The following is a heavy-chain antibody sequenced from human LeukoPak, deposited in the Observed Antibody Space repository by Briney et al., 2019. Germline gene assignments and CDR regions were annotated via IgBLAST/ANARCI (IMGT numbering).Heavy chain of an antibody. V-gene: IGHV3-23*01. Sequence: PGGSLRLSCAASGFTFNNYAMSWVRQAPGKGPEWLSAISGSGGSTTDADSVKGRFTTSRDNSKSTLYLQMNSLRAEDTAIYYCAKIFHTDGYYLGEHLFDAWGQGTLVTVPS. CDR2: ISGSGGST. J-gene: IGHJ5*02. CDR1: GFTFNNYA. CDR3: AKIFHTDGYYLGEHLFDA. D-gene: IGHD3-22*01.